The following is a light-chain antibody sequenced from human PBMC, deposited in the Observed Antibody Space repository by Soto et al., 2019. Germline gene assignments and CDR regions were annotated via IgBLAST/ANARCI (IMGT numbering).Light chain of an antibody. CDR2: DAS. V-gene: IGKV3-20*01. Sequence: EIVLTQSPGTLSLSPGERAFLSCRASQSVSSASLAWYRQKPGQAPRLLVYDASSRATGIPDRFSGSGSGTDFTLTISRLEPEDFAVYYCQQYGSAPRTFGQGTKVEIK. J-gene: IGKJ1*01. CDR3: QQYGSAPRT. CDR1: QSVSSAS.